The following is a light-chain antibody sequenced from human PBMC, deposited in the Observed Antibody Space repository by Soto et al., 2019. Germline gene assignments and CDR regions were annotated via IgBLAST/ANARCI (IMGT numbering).Light chain of an antibody. Sequence: DIQMTPSPSTLSASVGDRVTNTCRASQSISSWLAWYQHKPGKAPKLLIYKASTLEGGVTSRFSGSGSGTEFTLTISGLQPDDFATYYCQQYNTNSWTFGQGTKVDIK. CDR1: QSISSW. CDR3: QQYNTNSWT. CDR2: KAS. V-gene: IGKV1-5*03. J-gene: IGKJ1*01.